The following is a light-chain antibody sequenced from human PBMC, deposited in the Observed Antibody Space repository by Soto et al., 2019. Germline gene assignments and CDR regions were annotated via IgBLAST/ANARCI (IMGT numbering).Light chain of an antibody. CDR1: SSNIGSHT. CDR2: GDD. J-gene: IGLJ3*02. CDR3: ASWDDRLNGPV. V-gene: IGLV1-44*01. Sequence: VLTQPPSTSGTPGQRVAISCSGTSSNIGSHTVNWYQQLPGTAPKLLIYGDDQRPSGVPDRFSGSKSGTSASLAISGLQPEDEVDYYCASWDDRLNGPVFGGGTKLTVL.